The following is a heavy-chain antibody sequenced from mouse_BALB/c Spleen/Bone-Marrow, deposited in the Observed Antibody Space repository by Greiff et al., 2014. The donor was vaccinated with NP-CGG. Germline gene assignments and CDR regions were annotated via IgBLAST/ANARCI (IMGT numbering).Heavy chain of an antibody. Sequence: VKLQESGTELAKPGASVKMSCKASGYTFTSYWIHRIKQRPGQGLEWIGYINPITGYTEYNQKFKDKATLTADKSSSTAYIQLSSLTSDDSAVYYCARNYDYDGGYCAMDYWGQGTSVTVSS. CDR2: INPITGYT. D-gene: IGHD2-4*01. V-gene: IGHV1-7*01. CDR1: GYTFTSYW. CDR3: ARNYDYDGGYCAMDY. J-gene: IGHJ4*01.